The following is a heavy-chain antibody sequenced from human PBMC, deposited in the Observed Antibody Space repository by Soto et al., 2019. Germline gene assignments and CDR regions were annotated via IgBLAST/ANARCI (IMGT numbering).Heavy chain of an antibody. CDR1: GFTFSSYW. D-gene: IGHD3-10*01. CDR2: IKQDGSEK. CDR3: AKDPNTYYYGSGSPTGDY. J-gene: IGHJ4*02. V-gene: IGHV3-7*03. Sequence: GGSLRLSCAASGFTFSSYWMSWVRQAPGKGLEWVANIKQDGSEKYYVDSVKGRFTISRDNAKNTLYLQMNSMRAEDTAVYYCAKDPNTYYYGSGSPTGDYWGQGTLVTVSS.